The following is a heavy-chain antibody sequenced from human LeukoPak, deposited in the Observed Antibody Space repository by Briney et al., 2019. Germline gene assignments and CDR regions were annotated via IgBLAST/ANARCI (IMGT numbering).Heavy chain of an antibody. CDR2: ISAYDGNT. J-gene: IGHJ6*03. Sequence: ASVKVSCTASGYTFTVYGISWVRQAPGQGLEWMGWISAYDGNTNYAQKLEGRVNMPSDTSTSTAYMELGSLRSDDTVVYYCARGRSGYVTNMDVWGKGTTVTVSS. V-gene: IGHV1-18*01. CDR1: GYTFTVYG. D-gene: IGHD5-12*01. CDR3: ARGRSGYVTNMDV.